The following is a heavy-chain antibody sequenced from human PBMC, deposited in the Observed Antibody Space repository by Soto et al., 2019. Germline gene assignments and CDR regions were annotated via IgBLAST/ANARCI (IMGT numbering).Heavy chain of an antibody. CDR3: ARDLWVEPELYYYGMDV. D-gene: IGHD1-1*01. V-gene: IGHV4-31*03. CDR2: IYYSGST. J-gene: IGHJ6*02. Sequence: PSETLSLTCTVSGGSISSGGYYWSWIRQHPGKGLEWIGYIYYSGSTYYNPPLKSRVTISVDTSKNQFSLKLSSVTAADTAVYYCARDLWVEPELYYYGMDVWGQGTTVTVSS. CDR1: GGSISSGGYY.